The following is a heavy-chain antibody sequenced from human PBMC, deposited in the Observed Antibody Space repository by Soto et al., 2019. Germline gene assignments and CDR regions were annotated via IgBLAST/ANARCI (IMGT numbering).Heavy chain of an antibody. Sequence: PSETLSLTCTVSGGSISSGGYYWSWIRQPPGKGLEWIGYIYYSGSTNYNPSLKSRVTISVDTSKNQFSLKLSSVTAADTAVYYCAGSIGYSGYDSASYWGQGTLVTVSS. V-gene: IGHV4-61*08. D-gene: IGHD5-12*01. CDR3: AGSIGYSGYDSASY. CDR2: IYYSGST. J-gene: IGHJ4*02. CDR1: GGSISSGGYY.